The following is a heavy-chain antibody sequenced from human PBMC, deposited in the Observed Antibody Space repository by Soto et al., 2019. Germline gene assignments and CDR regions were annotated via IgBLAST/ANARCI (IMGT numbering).Heavy chain of an antibody. Sequence: SETLSLTCAVYCGSFSGYYWSWIRQPPGKGLEWIGEINHSGSANYNPSLKSRVTISVDTSKNQFSLKLSSVTAADTAVYYCARCWDHYYYGMDVWGQGTTVTVS. CDR2: INHSGSA. CDR1: CGSFSGYY. CDR3: ARCWDHYYYGMDV. D-gene: IGHD1-26*01. J-gene: IGHJ6*02. V-gene: IGHV4-34*01.